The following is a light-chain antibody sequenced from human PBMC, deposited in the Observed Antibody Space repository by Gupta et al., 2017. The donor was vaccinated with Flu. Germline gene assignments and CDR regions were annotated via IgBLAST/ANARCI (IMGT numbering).Light chain of an antibody. CDR2: EDS. Sequence: SYELTQPLSVSVSPGQTASITCSGDKLGDKYASWYQQRPGQSPVLVIYEDSKRPSGTPERFSGSNSGKTATLTIRGTQTMDEADYYCQAWANSPVFGGGTKLTVL. V-gene: IGLV3-1*01. CDR3: QAWANSPV. J-gene: IGLJ3*02. CDR1: KLGDKY.